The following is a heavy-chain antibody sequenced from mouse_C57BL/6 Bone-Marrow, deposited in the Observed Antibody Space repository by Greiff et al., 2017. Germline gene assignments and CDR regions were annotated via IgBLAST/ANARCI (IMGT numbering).Heavy chain of an antibody. D-gene: IGHD1-1*01. CDR2: LIPSNGGP. Sequence: EVQLQQSGPVLVKPGASVKMSCKPSESTFPDYYLTWLKRSHGKSLNWIGVLIPSNGGPSSTQKFKGKATLTVDKSSSTAYMELNSLTSEDSAVYYCAREGYGSSYWYFDVWGTGTTVTVSS. CDR1: ESTFPDYY. V-gene: IGHV1-19*01. CDR3: AREGYGSSYWYFDV. J-gene: IGHJ1*03.